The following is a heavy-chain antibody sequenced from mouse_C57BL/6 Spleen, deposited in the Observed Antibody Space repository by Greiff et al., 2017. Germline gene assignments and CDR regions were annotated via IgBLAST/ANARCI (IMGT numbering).Heavy chain of an antibody. J-gene: IGHJ2*01. D-gene: IGHD1-1*01. V-gene: IGHV5-9-1*02. CDR1: GFTFSSYA. CDR2: ISSGGDYI. CDR3: TRAGMNYYYGSSDY. Sequence: EVMLVESGEGLVKPGGSLKLSCAASGFTFSSYAMSWVRQTPEKRLEWVAYISSGGDYIYYADTVKGRFTISRDNARNTLYLQMSSLKSEDTAMYYCTRAGMNYYYGSSDYWGQGTTLTVSS.